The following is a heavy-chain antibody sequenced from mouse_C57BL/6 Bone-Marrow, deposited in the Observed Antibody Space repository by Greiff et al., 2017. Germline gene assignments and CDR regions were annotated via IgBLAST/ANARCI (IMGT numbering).Heavy chain of an antibody. CDR2: IYPGSGST. J-gene: IGHJ1*03. CDR1: GYTFTSYW. CDR3: ASHYYGSRYWYFDV. Sequence: QVQLQQPGAELVKPGASVKMSCKASGYTFTSYWITWVKRRPGQGLEWIGDIYPGSGSTNYNEKFKSKATLTVDTSSSTAYMQLSGLTSEDSAVYYCASHYYGSRYWYFDVWGTGTTVTVSS. D-gene: IGHD1-1*01. V-gene: IGHV1-55*01.